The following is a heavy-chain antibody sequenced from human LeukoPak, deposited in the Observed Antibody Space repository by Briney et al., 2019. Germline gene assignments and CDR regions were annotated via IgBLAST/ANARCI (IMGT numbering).Heavy chain of an antibody. V-gene: IGHV3-7*03. J-gene: IGHJ4*02. CDR2: IKQDGGEK. Sequence: GGSLRLSCAASGFTFSNSWMSWVRQAPGKGLEWVANIKQDGGEKYCVDSVKGRFTISRDNAKNSLYLQMNGLRGEDTAVYSCARGGWNFDAWGQGTLVTVSS. D-gene: IGHD2-15*01. CDR1: GFTFSNSW. CDR3: ARGGWNFDA.